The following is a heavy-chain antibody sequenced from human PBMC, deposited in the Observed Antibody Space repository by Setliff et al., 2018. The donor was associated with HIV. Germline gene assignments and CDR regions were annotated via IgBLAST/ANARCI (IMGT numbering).Heavy chain of an antibody. J-gene: IGHJ4*02. CDR1: GFTFTTYW. V-gene: IGHV3-74*01. Sequence: GGSLRRSCAASGFTFTTYWMHWVRQAPGKGPMWTSHIDNDGTSTTYADSVKGRFTVSRDNAKNTVYLQMNSLRADDTGFYYCARGDGGLDSWGQGTRVTVSS. CDR3: ARGDGGLDS. CDR2: IDNDGTST. D-gene: IGHD3-3*01.